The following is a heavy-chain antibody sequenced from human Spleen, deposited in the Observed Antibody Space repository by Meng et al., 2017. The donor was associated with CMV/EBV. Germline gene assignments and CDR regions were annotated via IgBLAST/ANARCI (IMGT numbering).Heavy chain of an antibody. CDR2: ISWNGGSI. J-gene: IGHJ4*02. CDR1: GFSFSSYW. Sequence: GESLKISCAASGFSFSSYWMSWVRQAPGKGLEWVSGISWNGGSIDYADSVKGRFTISRDNAMNSFFLQMNGLRVEDTAVYYCAVGVGAYFEYLGQGTLVTVSS. D-gene: IGHD1-26*01. V-gene: IGHV3-48*04. CDR3: AVGVGAYFEY.